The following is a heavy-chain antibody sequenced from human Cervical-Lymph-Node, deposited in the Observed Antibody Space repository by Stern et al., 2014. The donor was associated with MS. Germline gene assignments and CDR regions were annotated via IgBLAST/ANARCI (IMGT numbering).Heavy chain of an antibody. CDR3: ARGLVVPSALADLGY. J-gene: IGHJ4*02. D-gene: IGHD2-2*01. Sequence: VQLLESGAEVKKPGASVRVSCKASGYTFTGYYMHWVRQAPGPGLEYMGRTIPKSGVANYAPKFQDRVTLTRDTSIGTAYMELTTLTSDDTAVYYCARGLVVPSALADLGYWGQGTLVTVSS. V-gene: IGHV1-2*06. CDR1: GYTFTGYY. CDR2: TIPKSGVA.